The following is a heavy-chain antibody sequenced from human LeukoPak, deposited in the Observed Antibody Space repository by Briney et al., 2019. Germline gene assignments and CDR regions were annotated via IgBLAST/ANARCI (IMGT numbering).Heavy chain of an antibody. V-gene: IGHV4-4*07. Sequence: SETLSLTCTVSGVPISGSYWSWIRQPAGKGLEWIGRILTSGSTNYNPSLKSRVTMSVDTSKNQFSLNLRSVTAADTAVYYCARGAGYGDYWGQGTLVTVSS. J-gene: IGHJ4*02. CDR2: ILTSGST. CDR3: ARGAGYGDY. CDR1: GVPISGSY. D-gene: IGHD1-1*01.